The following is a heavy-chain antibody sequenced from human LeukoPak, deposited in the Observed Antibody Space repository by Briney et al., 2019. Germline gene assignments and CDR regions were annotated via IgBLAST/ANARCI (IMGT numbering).Heavy chain of an antibody. Sequence: GGSLRLSCAASGFTFSSYAMSWVRQAPGKGLEWVSSINASGGRTYYADSVKGRFTISRDNSKNTLYLQMNSLRAEDTAVYYCARSLSSRFSGPRRPYYFDYWGQGTLVTVSS. D-gene: IGHD3-16*02. CDR3: ARSLSSRFSGPRRPYYFDY. CDR1: GFTFSSYA. CDR2: INASGGRT. V-gene: IGHV3-23*01. J-gene: IGHJ4*02.